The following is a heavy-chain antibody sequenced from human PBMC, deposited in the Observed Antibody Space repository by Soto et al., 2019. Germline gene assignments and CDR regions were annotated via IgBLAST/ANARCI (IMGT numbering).Heavy chain of an antibody. D-gene: IGHD3-22*01. Sequence: SETLSLTCTVWGGSIIRGDYYCSWIRHPPGKALEWIRYIYYSGSTYYNPHLQSRVTISVDTSKTQFSLKLSSVTAADTAVYYCARIDSYYDSSGSPAQWFDYWGKGTLVT. CDR3: ARIDSYYDSSGSPAQWFDY. V-gene: IGHV4-30-4*01. CDR1: GGSIIRGDYY. CDR2: IYYSGST. J-gene: IGHJ4*02.